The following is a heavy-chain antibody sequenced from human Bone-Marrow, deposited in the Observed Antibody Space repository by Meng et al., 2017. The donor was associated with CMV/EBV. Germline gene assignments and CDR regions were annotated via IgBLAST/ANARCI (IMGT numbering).Heavy chain of an antibody. J-gene: IGHJ6*02. CDR3: ARVSVDYYYYGMDV. Sequence: GESLKISCAASGFTFSSYAMHWVRQAPGKGLEWVAVISYDGSNKYYADSVKGRFTISRDNSKNTLYLQMNSLRAEDTAVYYCARVSVDYYYYGMDVWGQGTTVTVYS. CDR1: GFTFSSYA. V-gene: IGHV3-30-3*01. D-gene: IGHD3-10*01. CDR2: ISYDGSNK.